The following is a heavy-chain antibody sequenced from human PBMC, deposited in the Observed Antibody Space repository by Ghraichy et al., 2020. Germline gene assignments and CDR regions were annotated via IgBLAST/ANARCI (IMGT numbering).Heavy chain of an antibody. CDR2: IKQDGSEK. V-gene: IGHV3-7*03. CDR1: GFTFSSYW. J-gene: IGHJ4*02. D-gene: IGHD3-22*01. CDR3: ARECRITMIVPDY. Sequence: GESLNISCAASGFTFSSYWMSWVRQAPGKGLEWVANIKQDGSEKYYVDSVKGRFTISRDNAKNSLYLQMNSLRAEDTAVYYCARECRITMIVPDYWGQGTLVTVSS.